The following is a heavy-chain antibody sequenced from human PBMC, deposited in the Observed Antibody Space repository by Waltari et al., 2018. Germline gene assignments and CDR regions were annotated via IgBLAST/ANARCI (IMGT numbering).Heavy chain of an antibody. D-gene: IGHD3-3*01. J-gene: IGHJ2*01. CDR1: GYTFTSYD. V-gene: IGHV1-8*03. Sequence: QVQLVQSGAEVKKPGASVKVSCKASGYTFTSYDINWVRQATGQGLEWMGWMNPNSGNTGDAQKFQGRVTITRNTSISTAYMELSSLRSEDTAVYYCARGGGDFWSGQDWYFDLWGRGTLVTVSS. CDR2: MNPNSGNT. CDR3: ARGGGDFWSGQDWYFDL.